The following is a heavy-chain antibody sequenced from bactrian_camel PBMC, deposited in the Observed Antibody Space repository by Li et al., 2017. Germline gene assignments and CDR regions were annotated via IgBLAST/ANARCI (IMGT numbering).Heavy chain of an antibody. D-gene: IGHD3*01. CDR3: AASILEGDVRCSTPTWRGYFNHFAY. CDR1: GVTFNSLC. CDR2: YTDSVRT. Sequence: HVQLVESGGRSVQAEGSLRLSCVPSGVTFNSLCMGWFRQIPGREREAVATYTDSVRTSYLDSVKGRFFIAKDDAKNTLYLQMNDLSPEDTGKYYCAASILEGDVRCSTPTWRGYFNHFAYWGRGTQVTVS. J-gene: IGHJ6*01. V-gene: IGHV3S55*01.